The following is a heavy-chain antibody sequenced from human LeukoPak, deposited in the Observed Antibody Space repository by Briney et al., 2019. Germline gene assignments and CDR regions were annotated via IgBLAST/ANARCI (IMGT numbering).Heavy chain of an antibody. D-gene: IGHD6-13*01. J-gene: IGHJ5*02. CDR3: AGLRSSWYRGWFDP. V-gene: IGHV4-39*07. CDR2: INHSGST. Sequence: SETLSLTCTVSGGSISSSSSFWAWIRQPPGKGLEWIGEINHSGSTNYNPSLKSRVTISVDTSKNQFSLKLSSVTAADTAVYYCAGLRSSWYRGWFDPWGQGTLVTVSS. CDR1: GGSISSSSSF.